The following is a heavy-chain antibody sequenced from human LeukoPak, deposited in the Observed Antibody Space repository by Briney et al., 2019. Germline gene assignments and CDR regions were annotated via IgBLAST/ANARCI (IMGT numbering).Heavy chain of an antibody. V-gene: IGHV3-23*01. J-gene: IGHJ5*02. CDR2: ISGSGGST. Sequence: GGSLRLSCEAAGFTFSSLTMHWVRQAPGKGLEWVSAISGSGGSTYYADSVKGRLTISRDNSKNTLYLQMNSLRAEDTAVYYCAKEQYSSSFFSWFDPWGQGTLVTVSS. CDR3: AKEQYSSSFFSWFDP. CDR1: GFTFSSLT. D-gene: IGHD6-6*01.